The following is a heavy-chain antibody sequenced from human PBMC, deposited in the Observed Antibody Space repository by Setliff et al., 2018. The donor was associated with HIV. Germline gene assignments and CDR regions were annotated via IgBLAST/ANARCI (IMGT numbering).Heavy chain of an antibody. CDR2: VYPDDSDS. J-gene: IGHJ4*02. V-gene: IGHV5-51*01. Sequence: GESLKISCRGSGYNFASHWIAWVRQMPGKGLEWMGIVYPDDSDSRYSPSFQGQVTISADKSVSTAYLQWSSLKASDTAMYYCATRLVGYSGLTYWGQGTLVTVSS. CDR1: GYNFASHW. CDR3: ATRLVGYSGLTY. D-gene: IGHD5-12*01.